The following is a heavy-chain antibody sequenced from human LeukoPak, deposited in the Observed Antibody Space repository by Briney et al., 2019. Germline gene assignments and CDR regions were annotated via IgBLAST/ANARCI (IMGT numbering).Heavy chain of an antibody. CDR1: GGSISSSFYY. CDR2: IYDSGRT. Sequence: SETLSLNCTVPGGSISSSFYYWGWFRQPPGKGLDWLGSIYDSGRTYYDPSLKSRVTISVDTARNQCSLKLNSVAAADTAVYYCARHDGPWGQGPLVTVSS. CDR3: ARHDGP. V-gene: IGHV4-39*01. J-gene: IGHJ5*02. D-gene: IGHD5-24*01.